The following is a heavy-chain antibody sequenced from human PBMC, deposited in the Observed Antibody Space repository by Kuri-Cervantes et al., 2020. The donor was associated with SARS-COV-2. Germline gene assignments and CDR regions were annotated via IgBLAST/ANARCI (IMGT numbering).Heavy chain of an antibody. CDR1: GFTFSSCG. D-gene: IGHD3-3*01. CDR2: IRYDGSNK. CDR3: AKVETASLDY. J-gene: IGHJ4*02. V-gene: IGHV3-30*02. Sequence: GESLKISCAASGFTFSSCGMHWVRQAPGKGLEWVAFIRYDGSNKYYADSVKGRFTISRDNSKNTLYLQMNSLRAEDTAVYYCAKVETASLDYWGQGTLVTVSS.